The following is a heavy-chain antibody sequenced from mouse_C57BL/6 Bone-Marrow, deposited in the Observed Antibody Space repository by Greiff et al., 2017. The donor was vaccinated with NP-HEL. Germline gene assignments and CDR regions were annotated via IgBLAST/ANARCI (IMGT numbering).Heavy chain of an antibody. CDR2: IDPENGDT. V-gene: IGHV14-4*01. J-gene: IGHJ3*01. CDR3: TSRSNWAWFAY. Sequence: DQLQQSGAELVRPGASVELSCTASGFNIKDDYMHWVKQRPEQGLEWIGWIDPENGDTEYASKFQGKATITADTSSNTAYLQLSSLTSEDTAVYYCTSRSNWAWFAYWGQGTLVTVSA. CDR1: GFNIKDDY. D-gene: IGHD4-1*01.